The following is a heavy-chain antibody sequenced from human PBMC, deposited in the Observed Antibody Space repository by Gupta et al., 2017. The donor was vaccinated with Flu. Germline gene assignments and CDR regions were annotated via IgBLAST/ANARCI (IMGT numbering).Heavy chain of an antibody. D-gene: IGHD6-13*01. CDR2: ISYSGST. J-gene: IGHJ5*02. Sequence: QVQLQESGPGLVKHSETLSPPCHVAGGSASTASSYWNWLRQPPGKGLEWSGYISYSGSTNYSPSLRGRATISVDTSKNHFSLQLRSVTAADTAVYYCARAGDWDSSSSLKFRSAKIWFDPWGQGTLVTVSS. CDR3: ARAGDWDSSSSLKFRSAKIWFDP. CDR1: GGSASTASSY. V-gene: IGHV4-61*03.